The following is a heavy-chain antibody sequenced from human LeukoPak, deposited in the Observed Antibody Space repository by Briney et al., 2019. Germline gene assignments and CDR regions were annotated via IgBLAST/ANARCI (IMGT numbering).Heavy chain of an antibody. V-gene: IGHV3-30*04. CDR2: ISDDGSNE. D-gene: IGHD3-3*01. CDR3: ARDFRDRFLEYLSNWFDP. CDR1: GFTFSNYA. J-gene: IGHJ5*02. Sequence: PGGSLRLSCAASGFTFSNYAMHWVRQAPGKGLEWVAVISDDGSNEYYADSMKGRFTISRDNSKNTLYLQMNSLRAESTAVYYCARDFRDRFLEYLSNWFDPWGQGTLVTVSS.